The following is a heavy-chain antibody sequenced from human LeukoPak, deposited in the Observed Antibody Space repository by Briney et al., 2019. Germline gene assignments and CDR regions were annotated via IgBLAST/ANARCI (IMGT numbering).Heavy chain of an antibody. Sequence: ASVKVSCTASGYTFTSYGISWVRQAPGQGLEWMGWISAYNGNTNYAQKLQGRVTMTTDTSTSTAYMELRSLRSDDTAVYYCARGYCSGGSCLKDYYYYYMDVWGKGTTVTVSS. V-gene: IGHV1-18*01. CDR3: ARGYCSGGSCLKDYYYYYMDV. CDR1: GYTFTSYG. J-gene: IGHJ6*03. D-gene: IGHD2-15*01. CDR2: ISAYNGNT.